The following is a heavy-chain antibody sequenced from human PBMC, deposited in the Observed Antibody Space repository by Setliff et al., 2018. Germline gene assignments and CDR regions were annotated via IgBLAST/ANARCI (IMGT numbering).Heavy chain of an antibody. CDR1: GYTFDGHY. CDR2: ISPNNFNT. V-gene: IGHV1-2*06. D-gene: IGHD3-22*01. J-gene: IGHJ4*02. CDR3: ARSCRSSGYCHFDY. Sequence: GASVKVSCKTSGYTFDGHYLHWVRQAPGQGLEWMGRISPNNFNTQYAKNFQGRVTMTWDTSTSTGYMEVYRLRSDDTAVYFCARSCRSSGYCHFDYWGQGTLVTVSS.